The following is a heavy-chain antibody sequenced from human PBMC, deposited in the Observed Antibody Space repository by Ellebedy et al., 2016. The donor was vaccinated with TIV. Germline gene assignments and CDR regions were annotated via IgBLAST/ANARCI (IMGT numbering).Heavy chain of an antibody. CDR3: ARGDGYNYWYY. D-gene: IGHD5-24*01. V-gene: IGHV3-53*01. J-gene: IGHJ4*02. Sequence: SVKGRFTITRDISENTAYLQMNGLRAEDTAVYYCARGDGYNYWYYWGQGTLVTVSS.